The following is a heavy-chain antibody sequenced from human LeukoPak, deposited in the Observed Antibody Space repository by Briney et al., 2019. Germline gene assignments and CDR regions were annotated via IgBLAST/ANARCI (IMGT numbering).Heavy chain of an antibody. CDR3: ARVIAVVQGGGLSYYYAMDV. CDR2: INSGSSTM. CDR1: GFTFISYS. D-gene: IGHD3-10*01. J-gene: IGHJ6*02. Sequence: GGSLRLSCAASGFTFISYSMTWVRQAPGKGLEWVSYINSGSSTMYYADSVKGRFTISRDNGKTSLYLQMNSLRDEDAAVYYCARVIAVVQGGGLSYYYAMDVWGQGTTVTVSS. V-gene: IGHV3-48*02.